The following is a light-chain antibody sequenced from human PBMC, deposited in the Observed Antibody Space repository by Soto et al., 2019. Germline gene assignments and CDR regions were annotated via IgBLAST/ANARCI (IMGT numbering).Light chain of an antibody. Sequence: QSVLTQPPSASGSPGQSVTISCTGTSSDVGGYNYVSWYQQHPGKAPKLMIYEVSKRPSAVPDRFSGSKSGNTASLTVSGLQAEDEAAYYCSSYAGSNNVVFGGGTKLTVL. V-gene: IGLV2-8*01. CDR2: EVS. CDR3: SSYAGSNNVV. J-gene: IGLJ2*01. CDR1: SSDVGGYNY.